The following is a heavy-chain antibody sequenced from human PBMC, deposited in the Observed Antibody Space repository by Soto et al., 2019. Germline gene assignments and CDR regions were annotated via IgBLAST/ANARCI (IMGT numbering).Heavy chain of an antibody. D-gene: IGHD3-22*01. V-gene: IGHV4-31*03. Sequence: QVQLQESGPGLVKPSQTLSLTCTVSGGSISSGGYYWSWIRQHPGKGLEWIGYIYYSGSTYYNPSLKSRVTTSVDTSKNQFSLKLSSVTAADTAVYYCARHSDRYYDSSGYYDYWGQGTLVTVSS. CDR2: IYYSGST. CDR3: ARHSDRYYDSSGYYDY. CDR1: GGSISSGGYY. J-gene: IGHJ4*02.